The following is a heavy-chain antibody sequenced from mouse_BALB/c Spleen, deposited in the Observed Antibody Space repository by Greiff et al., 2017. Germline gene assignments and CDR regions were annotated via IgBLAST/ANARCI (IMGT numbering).Heavy chain of an antibody. D-gene: IGHD2-2*01. CDR1: GYTFTSYV. Sequence: VQLQQSGPELVKPGASVKMSCKASGYTFTSYVMHWVQQKPGQGLEWIGYINPYNDGTKYNEKFKGNATLTSDKSSSTAYMELSSLTSEDSAVYYCAREDGYDGENYYAMDYWGQGTSVTVSS. J-gene: IGHJ4*01. V-gene: IGHV1-14*01. CDR2: INPYNDGT. CDR3: AREDGYDGENYYAMDY.